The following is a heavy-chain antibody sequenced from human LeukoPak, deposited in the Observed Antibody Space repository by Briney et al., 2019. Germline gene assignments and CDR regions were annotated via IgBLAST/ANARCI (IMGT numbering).Heavy chain of an antibody. D-gene: IGHD6-19*01. CDR1: GGSISSYY. J-gene: IGHJ5*02. CDR3: ARDSGYSGGWSELYNWFDP. CDR2: IYTSGST. Sequence: SETLSLTCTVSGGSISSYYWSWIRQPAGKGLEWIGRIYTSGSTNYNPSLKSRVTMSVDTSKNQFSLKLSSVTAADTAVYYCARDSGYSGGWSELYNWFDPWGQGTLVTVSS. V-gene: IGHV4-4*07.